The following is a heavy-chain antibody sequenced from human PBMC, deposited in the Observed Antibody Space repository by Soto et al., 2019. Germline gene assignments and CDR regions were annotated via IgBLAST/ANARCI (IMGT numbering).Heavy chain of an antibody. CDR3: ARLTMVRGGHIDY. D-gene: IGHD3-10*01. CDR2: IYYSGST. J-gene: IGHJ4*02. Sequence: SETLSVTCTVSGGSISSSSYYWGWIRQPPGKGLEWIGSIYYSGSTYYNPSLKSRVTISVDTSKNQFSLKLSSVTAADTAVYYCARLTMVRGGHIDYWGQGTLVTVSS. CDR1: GGSISSSSYY. V-gene: IGHV4-39*01.